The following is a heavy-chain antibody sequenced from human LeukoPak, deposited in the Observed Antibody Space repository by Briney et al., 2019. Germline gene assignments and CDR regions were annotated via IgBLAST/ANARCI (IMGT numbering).Heavy chain of an antibody. Sequence: PSETLSLTYTVSGGSISSYYWSWIRQPAGKGLEWIGRIYTSGSTNYNPSLKSRVTMSVDTSKNQFSLKLSSVTAADTAVYYCARDGTVKTGDYFDYWGQGTLVTVSS. CDR2: IYTSGST. CDR1: GGSISSYY. D-gene: IGHD4-17*01. J-gene: IGHJ4*02. V-gene: IGHV4-4*07. CDR3: ARDGTVKTGDYFDY.